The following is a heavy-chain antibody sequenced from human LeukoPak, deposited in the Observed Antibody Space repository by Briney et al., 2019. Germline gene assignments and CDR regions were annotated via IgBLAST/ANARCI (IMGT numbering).Heavy chain of an antibody. J-gene: IGHJ5*02. CDR2: IYDSGST. D-gene: IGHD3-10*01. CDR1: GASISGSGYY. V-gene: IGHV4-39*01. CDR3: ARSIGFSGTLLWSHNWFDP. Sequence: SETLSLTCTVSGASISGSGYYWGWIRQPPGKGLEWIGNIYDSGSTYYNASLQSRVTISIDTSKNQFSLKLSSVTAADTAVYYCARSIGFSGTLLWSHNWFDPWGQGTLVTVSS.